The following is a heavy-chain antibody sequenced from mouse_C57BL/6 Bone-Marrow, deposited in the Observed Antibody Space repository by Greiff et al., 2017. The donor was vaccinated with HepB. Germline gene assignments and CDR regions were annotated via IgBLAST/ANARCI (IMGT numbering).Heavy chain of an antibody. J-gene: IGHJ3*01. CDR1: GFNIKDDY. V-gene: IGHV14-4*01. D-gene: IGHD2-5*01. CDR2: IDPENGDT. CDR3: TTGDSNYEAWFAY. Sequence: VQLKESGAELVRPGASVKLSCTASGFNIKDDYMHWVKQRPEQGLEWIGWIDPENGDTEYASKFQGKATISADTASNTAYLQLSSLTSEDTAVYYCTTGDSNYEAWFAYWGQGTLGTVSA.